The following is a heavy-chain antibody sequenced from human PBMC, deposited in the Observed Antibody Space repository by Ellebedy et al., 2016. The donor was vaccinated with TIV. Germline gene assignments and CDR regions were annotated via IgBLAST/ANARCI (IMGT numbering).Heavy chain of an antibody. CDR2: ISDYSGHT. CDR3: ARGVGSYFSY. CDR1: GYTFTNYG. Sequence: AASVKVSCKASGYTFTNYGISWVRQATGQGLEWMGWISDYSGHTTYAQKFQDRVTMTADTATGTAYLELGSLRSDDTAVFYCARGVGSYFSYWGQGTLVTVSS. J-gene: IGHJ4*02. D-gene: IGHD1-26*01. V-gene: IGHV1-18*04.